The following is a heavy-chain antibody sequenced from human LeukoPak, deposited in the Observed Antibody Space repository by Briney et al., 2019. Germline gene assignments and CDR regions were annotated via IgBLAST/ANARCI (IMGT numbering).Heavy chain of an antibody. CDR3: AREEPDIAAAGPGIDY. Sequence: GGSLRLSCTASGFTFSMYWMHWVRQAPGKGPVWVSRITSDGSTTIYADSVKGRFTISRDNAKNSLYLQMNSLRAEDTAVYYCAREEPDIAAAGPGIDYWGQGTLVTVSS. D-gene: IGHD6-13*01. CDR1: GFTFSMYW. CDR2: ITSDGSTT. J-gene: IGHJ4*02. V-gene: IGHV3-74*01.